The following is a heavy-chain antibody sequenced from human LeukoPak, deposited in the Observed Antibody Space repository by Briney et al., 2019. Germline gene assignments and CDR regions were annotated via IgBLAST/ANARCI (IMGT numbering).Heavy chain of an antibody. CDR1: GYSFTNYW. V-gene: IGHV5-51*01. CDR3: ARRESSGSIDH. Sequence: GESLKISCKGSGYSFTNYWIGWVRPVPGKGLEWMGIIYPFDSDTRYGPSFQGQVTISADKSISTAYLQWSSLKASDTAMYYCARRESSGSIDHWGQGTLVTVSS. D-gene: IGHD6-19*01. CDR2: IYPFDSDT. J-gene: IGHJ4*02.